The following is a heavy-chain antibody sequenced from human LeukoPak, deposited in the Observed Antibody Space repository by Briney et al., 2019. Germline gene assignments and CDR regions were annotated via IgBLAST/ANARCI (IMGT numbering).Heavy chain of an antibody. CDR1: GGSFSGYY. V-gene: IGHV4-34*01. Sequence: SETLSLTCPVYGGSFSGYYWSWIRKPPGKGLEWIGEINDSGSTNYNPSLKSRVTISVDTSRNQFSLKLSSVTAADTAVYYCARDLSGYFDYWGQGTLVTVSS. CDR3: ARDLSGYFDY. CDR2: INDSGST. J-gene: IGHJ4*02.